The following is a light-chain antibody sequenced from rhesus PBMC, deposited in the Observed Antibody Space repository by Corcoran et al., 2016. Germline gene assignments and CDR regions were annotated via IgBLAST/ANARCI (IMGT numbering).Light chain of an antibody. CDR1: SIGSKY. CDR3: QVWDSSSDHPV. J-gene: IGLJ6*01. CDR2: KDS. V-gene: IGLV3-29*01. Sequence: SYDVTQPRSVSVSPGQTARITCGGESIGSKYVHWYQQKPAQAPVLVIYKDSNRPSGIPERFSGSNSGNTATLTISGVEAGDETDYYCQVWDSSSDHPVFGSGTTLTVL.